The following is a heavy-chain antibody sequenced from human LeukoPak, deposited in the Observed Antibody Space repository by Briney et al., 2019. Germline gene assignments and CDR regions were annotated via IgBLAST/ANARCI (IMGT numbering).Heavy chain of an antibody. CDR3: ASPGRYSSSWAGQL. CDR1: GYTFTSYD. Sequence: ASVKVSCKASGYTFTSYDINWVRQATGPGLEWMGWMNPNSGNTGYAQKFQGRVTMTRNTSISTAYMELSSLRSEDTAVYYCASPGRYSSSWAGQLWGQGTLVTVSS. CDR2: MNPNSGNT. J-gene: IGHJ4*02. D-gene: IGHD6-13*01. V-gene: IGHV1-8*01.